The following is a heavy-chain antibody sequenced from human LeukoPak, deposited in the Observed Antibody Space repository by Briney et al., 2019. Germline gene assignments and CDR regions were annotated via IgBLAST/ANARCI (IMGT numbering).Heavy chain of an antibody. V-gene: IGHV3-30*18. CDR2: ISYDGNSK. J-gene: IGHJ6*02. D-gene: IGHD2-2*01. Sequence: GGSLRLSCAGSGFTFGTYGMHWVRQAPGKGLEWVAVISYDGNSKYYSGSAKGRFTISGDNSKNTLYLQMNSLRPEDTAVYYCANGDPGPADHPMNDYYYSLDVWGQGTTVIVSS. CDR3: ANGDPGPADHPMNDYYYSLDV. CDR1: GFTFGTYG.